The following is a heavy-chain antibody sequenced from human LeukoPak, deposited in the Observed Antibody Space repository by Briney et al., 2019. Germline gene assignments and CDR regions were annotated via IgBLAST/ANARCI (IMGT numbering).Heavy chain of an antibody. D-gene: IGHD6-13*01. CDR3: AKDMGIAAAGTYYYGMDV. CDR1: GFTFSSYG. J-gene: IGHJ6*02. V-gene: IGHV3-30*18. CDR2: ISYDGSNK. Sequence: PGRSLRLSCAASGFTFSSYGMHWVRQAPGKGLEWVAVISYDGSNKYYADSVKGRFTISRDNSKNTLYLQMNSLRAEDTAVYYCAKDMGIAAAGTYYYGMDVWGQGTTVTVSS.